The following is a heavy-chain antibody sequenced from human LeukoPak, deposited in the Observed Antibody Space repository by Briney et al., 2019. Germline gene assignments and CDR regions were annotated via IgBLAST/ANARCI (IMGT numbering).Heavy chain of an antibody. Sequence: SETLSLTCTVSGGSISSYYWSWIRQPPGKGLELIGYIYYSGSTYYNPSLKSRVTISVGTSKNQFSLKLSSVTAADTAVYYCARPRLYCSGGSCYGWYFDLWGRGTLATVSS. V-gene: IGHV4-59*08. D-gene: IGHD2-15*01. J-gene: IGHJ2*01. CDR3: ARPRLYCSGGSCYGWYFDL. CDR1: GGSISSYY. CDR2: IYYSGST.